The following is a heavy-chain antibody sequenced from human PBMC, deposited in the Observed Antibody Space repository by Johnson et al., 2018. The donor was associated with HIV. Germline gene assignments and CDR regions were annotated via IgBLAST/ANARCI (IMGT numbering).Heavy chain of an antibody. V-gene: IGHV3-7*05. CDR2: IKQDGSEK. CDR1: AFTFSSYW. D-gene: IGHD1-26*01. J-gene: IGHJ3*02. CDR3: ARDRDSIVGVPYAFDI. Sequence: QLVESGGGLVQPGGSLRLSCAASAFTFSSYWMSWVRQAPGKGLEWVANIKQDGSEKYYVDSVKGRFTISRDNAKNSLYLQMNSLRAEDTAVYYCARDRDSIVGVPYAFDIWGQGTMVTVSS.